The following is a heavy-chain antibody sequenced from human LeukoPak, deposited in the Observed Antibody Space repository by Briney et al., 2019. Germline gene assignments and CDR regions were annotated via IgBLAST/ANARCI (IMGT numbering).Heavy chain of an antibody. J-gene: IGHJ5*02. CDR1: GGSISSGGYY. V-gene: IGHV4-31*03. D-gene: IGHD2-15*01. CDR3: ARVAYGGNWFDP. CDR2: IYYSGST. Sequence: SETLSLTCTVSGGSISSGGYYWSWIRQHPGKGLEWIGYIYYSGSTYYNPSLKSRATISVDTSKNQFTLKLSSVTAADTAVYYCARVAYGGNWFDPWGQGTLVTVSS.